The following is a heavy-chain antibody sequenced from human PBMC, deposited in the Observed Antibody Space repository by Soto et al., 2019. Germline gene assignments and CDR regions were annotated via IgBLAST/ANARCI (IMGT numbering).Heavy chain of an antibody. CDR2: ISAYNGNT. CDR1: GYTFTSYH. V-gene: IGHV1-18*01. CDR3: TRYSPPPRE. Sequence: QVQLVQSGTEVRKPGASVKVSCKASGYTFTSYHISWVRQAPGQGLEWMGWISAYNGNTNYAQKLQGRVTMTTDTSTSTANMELRSLRSNATAVYYCTRYSPPPREWGQGTLVTVSS. J-gene: IGHJ4*02. D-gene: IGHD2-21*01.